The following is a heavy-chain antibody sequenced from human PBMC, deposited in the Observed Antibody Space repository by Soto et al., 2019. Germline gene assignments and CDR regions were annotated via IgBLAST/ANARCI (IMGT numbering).Heavy chain of an antibody. CDR1: GGSISSGGYY. CDR3: ARSYYGSGRPERFDP. CDR2: IFYSGTT. J-gene: IGHJ5*02. D-gene: IGHD3-10*01. Sequence: PSETLSFTCTVSGGSISSGGYYWSWIRQHPGKGLEWIGYIFYSGTTYYNPSLKSRVTISVDTSKNQFSLKLSSLRSEDTAVYYCARSYYGSGRPERFDPWGQGTLVTVSS. V-gene: IGHV4-31*03.